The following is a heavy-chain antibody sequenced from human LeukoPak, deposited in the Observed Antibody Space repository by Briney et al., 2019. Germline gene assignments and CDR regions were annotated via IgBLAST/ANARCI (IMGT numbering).Heavy chain of an antibody. J-gene: IGHJ5*02. Sequence: GRSLRLSCAASGFTFSDYTMNWVRQAPGKGLEWVSYIDLSGSVLYYVDSVKGRFTISRDNAKNSLYLQMNSLRAEDTGVYYCARGLPLFDPWGGETLVAVSS. CDR1: GFTFSDYT. CDR3: ARGLPLFDP. CDR2: IDLSGSVL. V-gene: IGHV3-48*04.